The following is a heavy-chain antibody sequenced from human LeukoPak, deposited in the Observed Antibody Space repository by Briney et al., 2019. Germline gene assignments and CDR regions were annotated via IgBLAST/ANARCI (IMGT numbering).Heavy chain of an antibody. J-gene: IGHJ4*02. Sequence: GESLKISCKGSGYAFNTNWIGWVRQMPGKGLEWMGIINPSDSDTTYSPSFQGQVTISADRSISTAYLQWSSLKASDTAIYYCARLNGYKFADYWGQGTLVTVSS. CDR1: GYAFNTNW. D-gene: IGHD5-24*01. V-gene: IGHV5-51*01. CDR3: ARLNGYKFADY. CDR2: INPSDSDT.